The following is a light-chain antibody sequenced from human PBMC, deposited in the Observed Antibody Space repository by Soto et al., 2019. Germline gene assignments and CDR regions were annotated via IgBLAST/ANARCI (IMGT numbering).Light chain of an antibody. CDR1: HSVDIY. V-gene: IGKV3-11*01. CDR2: DAS. J-gene: IGKJ4*01. Sequence: ETVLTQSPATLSLSPGERATLSCRASHSVDIYLAWYQQKPGEAPRLLIYDASNRATGIPDRFTGSGSGTDFTLTISSLEPEDFAVYYCQQRKHWPPLTFGAGTKVEIK. CDR3: QQRKHWPPLT.